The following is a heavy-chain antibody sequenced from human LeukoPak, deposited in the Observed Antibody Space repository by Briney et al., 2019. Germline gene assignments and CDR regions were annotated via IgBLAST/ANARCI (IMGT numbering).Heavy chain of an antibody. V-gene: IGHV3-53*04. J-gene: IGHJ4*02. D-gene: IGHD5-18*01. CDR3: ARVRYSYGYPSFSYYFDY. CDR2: IYSGGST. CDR1: GFTVSSNY. Sequence: GGSLRLSCAASGFTVSSNYVSWVRQAPGKGLEWVSVIYSGGSTYYADSVKGRFTISRHNSKNTLYLQMNSLRAEDTAVYYCARVRYSYGYPSFSYYFDYWGQGTLVTVSS.